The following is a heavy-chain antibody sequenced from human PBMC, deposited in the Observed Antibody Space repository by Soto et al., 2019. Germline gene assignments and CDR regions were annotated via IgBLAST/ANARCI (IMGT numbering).Heavy chain of an antibody. Sequence: QVQLVESGGGVVQPWRSLRLSCAASGFTFSSYGMHWVRQAPGKGLEWVAVIWYDGSNKYYADSVKGRFTISRDNSKNTLYLQMNSLRAEDTAVYYCARGTVTTDYYYYYMDVWGKGTTVTVSS. CDR2: IWYDGSNK. D-gene: IGHD4-17*01. J-gene: IGHJ6*03. V-gene: IGHV3-33*01. CDR1: GFTFSSYG. CDR3: ARGTVTTDYYYYYMDV.